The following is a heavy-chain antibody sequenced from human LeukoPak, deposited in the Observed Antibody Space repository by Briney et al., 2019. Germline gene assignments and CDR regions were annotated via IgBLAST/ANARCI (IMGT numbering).Heavy chain of an antibody. CDR3: ASQGFGEFANY. CDR2: INSGGTIT. J-gene: IGHJ4*02. CDR1: VFTLSTFL. Sequence: GGSLRHSRAPSVFTLSTFLMSLVPAVPGKGVLWVSNINSGGTITRYADYVKGRFTISRDNAKNTLYLQMNSLRADDTALYFCASQGFGEFANYWGQGTLVTVSS. D-gene: IGHD3-10*01. V-gene: IGHV3-74*01.